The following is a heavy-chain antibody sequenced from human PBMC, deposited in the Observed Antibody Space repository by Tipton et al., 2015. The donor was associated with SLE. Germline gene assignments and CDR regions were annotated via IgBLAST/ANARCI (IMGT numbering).Heavy chain of an antibody. Sequence: TLSLTCTVSGGSISNYHWSWIRQPPRKGLEWIGYIYYSGYAYYNPSLKSRVTISVDTSKNHFSLTLSSVTAADTAVYFCARLDYCGAGSYSQVYFDHWGQCTLVSVSS. J-gene: IGHJ1*01. V-gene: IGHV4-59*06. CDR1: GGSISNYH. CDR3: ARLDYCGAGSYSQVYFDH. CDR2: IYYSGYA. D-gene: IGHD3-10*01.